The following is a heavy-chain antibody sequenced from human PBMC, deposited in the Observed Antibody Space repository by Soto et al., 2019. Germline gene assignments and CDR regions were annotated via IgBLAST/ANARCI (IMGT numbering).Heavy chain of an antibody. J-gene: IGHJ4*02. V-gene: IGHV3-30*18. CDR2: VSYDTAYE. Sequence: QVQLVESEGGMVQPGTSLRLSCAVSGFTFSTYDMHWVRQAPGKGLEWVAVVSYDTAYENYADSVKGRFTISRDNSKNILYLQMNSLRAEDTAVYYCAKVSISKSSAVTFDSWGRGTLVTVSS. CDR3: AKVSISKSSAVTFDS. D-gene: IGHD2-15*01. CDR1: GFTFSTYD.